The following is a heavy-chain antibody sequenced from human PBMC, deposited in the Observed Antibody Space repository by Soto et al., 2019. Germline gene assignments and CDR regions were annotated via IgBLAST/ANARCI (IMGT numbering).Heavy chain of an antibody. J-gene: IGHJ4*02. CDR1: GFTFRSYA. Sequence: EVQLLESGGGLVQPGGSLRLSCAASGFTFRSYAMSWVRQAPGRGLECVSSIDGSGAGAYYADSLKGRFTSSRDNSKNTLDLQMTRLSAEDTAVYYSAKGDILTGSKEGWDYWGQGTLVTVYS. CDR2: IDGSGAGA. D-gene: IGHD3-9*01. V-gene: IGHV3-23*01. CDR3: AKGDILTGSKEGWDY.